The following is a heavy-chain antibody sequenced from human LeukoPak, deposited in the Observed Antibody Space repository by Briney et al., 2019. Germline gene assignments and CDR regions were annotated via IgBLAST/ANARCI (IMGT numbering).Heavy chain of an antibody. CDR1: GGSFSTYY. Sequence: SETLSLTCAVCGGSFSTYYWSWIRQPAGKRLEWIGRIYTSGSTNYNPSLKSRVSISGDTSKNQFSLKLSSVTAADTAVYYCARETGELPYYSDYWGQGTLVTVSS. V-gene: IGHV4-4*07. J-gene: IGHJ4*02. CDR2: IYTSGST. D-gene: IGHD3-10*01. CDR3: ARETGELPYYSDY.